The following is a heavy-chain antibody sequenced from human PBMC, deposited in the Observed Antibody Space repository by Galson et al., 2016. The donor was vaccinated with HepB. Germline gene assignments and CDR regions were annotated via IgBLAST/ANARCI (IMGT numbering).Heavy chain of an antibody. CDR1: GYTFSTYY. D-gene: IGHD7-27*01. Sequence: SVKVSCKASGYTFSTYYMHWLRQAPGQGLEWMGIINPSGGRTTYAQKFQGRVTMTRDTSTSTVHMELSTLRSKDTAVYYCARGLGIFDFWGQGTLVTVSS. CDR2: INPSGGRT. CDR3: ARGLGIFDF. V-gene: IGHV1-46*01. J-gene: IGHJ4*02.